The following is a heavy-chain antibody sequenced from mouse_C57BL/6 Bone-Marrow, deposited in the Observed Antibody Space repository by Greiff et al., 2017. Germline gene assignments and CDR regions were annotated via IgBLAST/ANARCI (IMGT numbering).Heavy chain of an antibody. D-gene: IGHD2-5*01. J-gene: IGHJ2*01. CDR2: ISSGDYYI. V-gene: IGHV5S21*01. CDR3: TRRNYSNYFDY. CDR1: GFTFRSYA. Sequence: EVMLVESGEGLVKPGGSLKLSCAASGFTFRSYAMSWVRQTPEKGLEWVAYISSGDYYIYYADTVKGRFTISRDNARNTLYLQMSSLKSEDTAMYYCTRRNYSNYFDYWGQGTTLTVSS.